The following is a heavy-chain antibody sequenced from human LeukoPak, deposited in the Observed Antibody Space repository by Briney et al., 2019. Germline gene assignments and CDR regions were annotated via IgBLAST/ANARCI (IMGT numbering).Heavy chain of an antibody. CDR2: IRSKADNYAT. CDR1: GFTFSGSA. J-gene: IGHJ6*02. Sequence: GGSLRLSCAASGFTFSGSAIHWVRQASGKGLEWVGRIRSKADNYATAYAASVKGRFTISRDDSKNTAYLQMNSLQSEDTAVYYCTRLRAGGTGSYCYHGLDVWGQGTTVTVSS. V-gene: IGHV3-73*01. CDR3: TRLRAGGTGSYCYHGLDV. D-gene: IGHD6-13*01.